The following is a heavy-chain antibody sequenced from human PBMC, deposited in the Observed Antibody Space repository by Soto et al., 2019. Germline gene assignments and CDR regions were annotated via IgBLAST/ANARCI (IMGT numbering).Heavy chain of an antibody. V-gene: IGHV3-7*01. CDR3: VRGGSNYAS. Sequence: GGSLRLSCTASGFTFSDSWMTWVRQAPGKGLEWGARIKPDESEKKYADSVKGRFSISRDNAKNSMYLQMDSLRGEDTAVYYCVRGGSNYASWGQGPLVTVSS. CDR2: IKPDESEK. CDR1: GFTFSDSW. D-gene: IGHD4-4*01. J-gene: IGHJ5*02.